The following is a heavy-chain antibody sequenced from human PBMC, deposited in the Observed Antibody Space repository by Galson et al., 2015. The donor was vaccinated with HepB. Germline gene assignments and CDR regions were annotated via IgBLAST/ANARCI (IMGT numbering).Heavy chain of an antibody. V-gene: IGHV4-59*01. D-gene: IGHD5-12*01. Sequence: ETLSLTCTVSGGSIDNFYWSWIWQSPGKGLDFVGYVVYSGSTNYNPSLKSRLTISLDTSRNQFSLKLTSMTAADTAIYFCARGRGGYYFDVWGRGTLATVAS. CDR2: VVYSGST. J-gene: IGHJ2*01. CDR1: GGSIDNFY. CDR3: ARGRGGYYFDV.